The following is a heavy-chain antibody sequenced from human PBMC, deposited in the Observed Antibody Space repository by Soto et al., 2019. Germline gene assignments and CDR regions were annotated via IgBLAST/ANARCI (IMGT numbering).Heavy chain of an antibody. V-gene: IGHV1-18*01. Sequence: ASVKVSCKASGYTFTSYGISWVRQAPGQGLEWMGWISAYNGNTNYAQKLQSRVTMTTDTSTSTAYKELRSLRSDDTAVYYCARDPRRFLGVGSYFDYWGQGTQVTVSS. CDR2: ISAYNGNT. J-gene: IGHJ4*02. D-gene: IGHD3-3*01. CDR1: GYTFTSYG. CDR3: ARDPRRFLGVGSYFDY.